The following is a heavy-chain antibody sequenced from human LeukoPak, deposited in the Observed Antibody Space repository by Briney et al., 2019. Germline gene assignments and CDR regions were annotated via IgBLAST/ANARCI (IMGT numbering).Heavy chain of an antibody. J-gene: IGHJ4*02. Sequence: ASVTVSCTASGYTFTSYGISWVRQAPGQGLEWMGWISAYNDNTNYAQKLQGRVTMTTNTSTSTAYMELRSLRSDDTAVYYCARSVPALYNASYCSSTSCYKLGDYWGQGTLVTVSS. D-gene: IGHD2-2*02. CDR2: ISAYNDNT. CDR1: GYTFTSYG. V-gene: IGHV1-18*01. CDR3: ARSVPALYNASYCSSTSCYKLGDY.